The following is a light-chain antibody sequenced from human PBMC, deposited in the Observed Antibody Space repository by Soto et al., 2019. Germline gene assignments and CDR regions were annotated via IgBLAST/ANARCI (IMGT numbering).Light chain of an antibody. J-gene: IGLJ1*01. V-gene: IGLV2-14*03. CDR2: DVS. CDR1: SSDVGGYTY. Sequence: QYVLTQPASVSGSPGQSITISCTGASSDVGGYTYVSWYQQHPGKAPKLMIYDVSNRPSGISNRFSGSKSGNTASLTISGLQAEDEADYYCSSYASSSSPYVFGTGT. CDR3: SSYASSSSPYV.